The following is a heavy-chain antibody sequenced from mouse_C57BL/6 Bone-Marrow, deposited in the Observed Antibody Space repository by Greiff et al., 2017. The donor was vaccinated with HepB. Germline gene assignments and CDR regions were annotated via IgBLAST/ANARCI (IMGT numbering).Heavy chain of an antibody. Sequence: QVQLQQSGAELVRPGSSVKLSCKASGYTFTSYWMHWVKQRPIQGLEWIGNIDPSDSETHYNQKFKDKATLTVDKSSSTAYMQLSSLTSEDSAVYYCARWGFDYAWFAYWGQGTLVTVSA. J-gene: IGHJ3*01. D-gene: IGHD2-4*01. CDR2: IDPSDSET. CDR1: GYTFTSYW. V-gene: IGHV1-52*01. CDR3: ARWGFDYAWFAY.